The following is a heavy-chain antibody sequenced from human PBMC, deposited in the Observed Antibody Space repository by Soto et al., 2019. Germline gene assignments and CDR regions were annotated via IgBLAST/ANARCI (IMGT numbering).Heavy chain of an antibody. CDR1: GGSFSGYY. D-gene: IGHD1-20*01. Sequence: SETLSLTCAVYGGSFSGYYWSWIRQPPGKGLEWIGEINHSGSTNYNPSLKSRVTISVDTSKNQFSLKLSSVTAADTAVYYCARIVYKWNYSNWFDTWGQGTLVTVSS. J-gene: IGHJ5*02. V-gene: IGHV4-34*01. CDR3: ARIVYKWNYSNWFDT. CDR2: INHSGST.